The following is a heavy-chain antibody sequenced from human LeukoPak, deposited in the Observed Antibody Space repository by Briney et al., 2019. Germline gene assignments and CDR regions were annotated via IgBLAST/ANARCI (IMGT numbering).Heavy chain of an antibody. CDR2: INPNSGGT. D-gene: IGHD3-10*01. CDR3: ARGFYGSGSYSLHFDY. J-gene: IGHJ4*02. CDR1: GYTFTGYY. V-gene: IGHV1-2*02. Sequence: ASVKVSCKASGYTFTGYYMHWVRQAPGQGLEWMGWINPNSGGTNYAQKFQGRVTMTRDTSISTAYMELSSLRSEDTAVYYCARGFYGSGSYSLHFDYWGQGTLVTVSS.